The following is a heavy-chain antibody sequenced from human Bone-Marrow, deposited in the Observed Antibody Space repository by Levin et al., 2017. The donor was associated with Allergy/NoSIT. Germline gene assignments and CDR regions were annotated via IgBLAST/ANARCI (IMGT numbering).Heavy chain of an antibody. Sequence: SQTLSLTCSVSGDSLGTGYYYWSWIRQPAGKGLEWIGRTEVSGSTKYNPSFKSRFSISIDTSKNQFSLTVTSVTAAETAIYYCAREDVFNYGRFDSWGQGILVTVSS. CDR3: AREDVFNYGRFDS. D-gene: IGHD3-16*01. CDR1: GDSLGTGYYY. CDR2: TEVSGST. J-gene: IGHJ4*02. V-gene: IGHV4-61*02.